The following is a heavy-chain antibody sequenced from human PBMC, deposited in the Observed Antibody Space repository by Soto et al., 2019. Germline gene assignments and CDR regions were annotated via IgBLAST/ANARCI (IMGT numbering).Heavy chain of an antibody. V-gene: IGHV1-2*04. Sequence: QVQLVQSGAEVKKPGASVKVSCKASGYTFTGYYMHWVRQAPGQGLEWMGWINPNSGGTNYAQKFQGWVTMTRDTSISTAYMELSRLRSDDTAVYYCARAPRLSYYYYYYGMDVWGQGTTVTVSS. CDR1: GYTFTGYY. CDR2: INPNSGGT. CDR3: ARAPRLSYYYYYYGMDV. J-gene: IGHJ6*02. D-gene: IGHD3-10*01.